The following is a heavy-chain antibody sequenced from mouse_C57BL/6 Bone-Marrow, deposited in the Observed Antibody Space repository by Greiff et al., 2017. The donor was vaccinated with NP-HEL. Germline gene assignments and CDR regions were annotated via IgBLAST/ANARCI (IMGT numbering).Heavy chain of an antibody. J-gene: IGHJ2*01. D-gene: IGHD2-5*01. CDR1: GYSITSGYY. Sequence: EVQLQQSGPGLVKPSQSLSLTCSVTGYSITSGYYWNWIRQFPGNKLEWMGYISYDGSNNYNPSLKNRISITRDTSKNQFFLKLNSVTTEDTATYYCAREGSSYYSNYVFDYWGQGTTLTVSS. CDR2: ISYDGSN. V-gene: IGHV3-6*01. CDR3: AREGSSYYSNYVFDY.